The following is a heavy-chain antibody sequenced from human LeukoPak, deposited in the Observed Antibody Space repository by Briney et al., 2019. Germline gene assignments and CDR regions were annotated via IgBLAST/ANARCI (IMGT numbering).Heavy chain of an antibody. J-gene: IGHJ4*02. CDR2: ISYDGSNK. CDR1: GSTFSSYG. V-gene: IGHV3-30*18. CDR3: AKDRDSGYDPMYCWFDY. D-gene: IGHD5-12*01. Sequence: GRSLRLSCAASGSTFSSYGMHWVRQAPGKGLEWVAVISYDGSNKYYADSVKGRFTISRDNSKNTLYLQMNSLRAEDTAVYYCAKDRDSGYDPMYCWFDYWGQGTLVTVSS.